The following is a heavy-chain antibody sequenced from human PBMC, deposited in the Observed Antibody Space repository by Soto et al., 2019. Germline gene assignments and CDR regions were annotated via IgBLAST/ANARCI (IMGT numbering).Heavy chain of an antibody. CDR2: ISSSSSYI. CDR1: GFTFSSYS. J-gene: IGHJ6*02. V-gene: IGHV3-21*01. Sequence: EVQLVESGGGLVKPGGSLRLSCVASGFTFSSYSMNWVRQAPGKGLEWVSSISSSSSYIYYADSVKGRFIISRDNAKNSLYLQMNSLRAEDTAVYYCARDKQWLVRGYYYGMDVWGQGTTVTVSS. CDR3: ARDKQWLVRGYYYGMDV. D-gene: IGHD6-19*01.